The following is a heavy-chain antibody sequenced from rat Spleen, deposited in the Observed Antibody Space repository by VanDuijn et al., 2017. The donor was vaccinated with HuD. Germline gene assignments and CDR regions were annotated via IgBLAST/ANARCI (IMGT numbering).Heavy chain of an antibody. V-gene: IGHV2-41*01. D-gene: IGHD4-2*01. CDR3: ARDRTGPFDY. CDR2: IWNTGGT. CDR1: GFSLTSYN. J-gene: IGHJ2*01. Sequence: QVQLKESGPGLVQPSQTLSLTCTVAGFSLTSYNVHWVRQPPGKGLEWMGVIWNTGGTRYNSTLKSRLSISSDTSKSQVFLKMNSLQTEDTATYYCARDRTGPFDYWGQGVMVTVSS.